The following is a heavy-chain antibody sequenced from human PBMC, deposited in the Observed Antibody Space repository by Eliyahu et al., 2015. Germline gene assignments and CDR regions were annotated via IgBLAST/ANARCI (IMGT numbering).Heavy chain of an antibody. CDR3: AKDRVEGSAWYEAFDI. CDR2: ISGSGGST. CDR1: XXTFSXXS. V-gene: IGHV3-23*01. Sequence: EVQLLESGGGLVQPGGSXRLSCAXSXXTFSXXSMNWGRXAPGKGLEWVSGISGSGGSTYYADSVKGRFTISRDNSKNTLHLQMNSLRGEDTAVYYCAKDRVEGSAWYEAFDIWGQGTMVTVSS. J-gene: IGHJ3*02. D-gene: IGHD6-19*01.